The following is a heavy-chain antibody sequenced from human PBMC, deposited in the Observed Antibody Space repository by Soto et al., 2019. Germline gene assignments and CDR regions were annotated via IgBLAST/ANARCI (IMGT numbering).Heavy chain of an antibody. V-gene: IGHV4-30-2*01. Sequence: QLQLQESGSRLVKPSQTLSLTCTVSGGSITTSGYSWSWFRQPPEKGLEWIGYIYHSGTTYYNSSLESRVTISVDRYKKQFSLKLSSGTAADTAMYYCARKAHLFPRSDSNAFDIWGQGTLVTVSS. CDR3: ARKAHLFPRSDSNAFDI. CDR1: GGSITTSGYS. CDR2: IYHSGTT. J-gene: IGHJ3*02. D-gene: IGHD3-10*01.